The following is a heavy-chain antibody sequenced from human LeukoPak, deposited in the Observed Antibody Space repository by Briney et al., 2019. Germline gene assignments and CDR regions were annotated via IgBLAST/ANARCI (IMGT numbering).Heavy chain of an antibody. Sequence: ASVKVSCKVSGHTLSELPMYWVRQAPGEGLEWMGGFDPENDERIYAQKFRGRVTMTEDTSTNTAYKELSSLRSDDTAVYYCATEVTSIVPDYWGQGTLVTVS. CDR1: GHTLSELP. V-gene: IGHV1-24*01. CDR2: FDPENDER. CDR3: ATEVTSIVPDY. D-gene: IGHD2-21*02. J-gene: IGHJ4*02.